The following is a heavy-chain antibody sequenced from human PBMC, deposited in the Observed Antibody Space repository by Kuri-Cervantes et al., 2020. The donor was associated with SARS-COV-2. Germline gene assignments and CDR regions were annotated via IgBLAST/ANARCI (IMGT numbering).Heavy chain of an antibody. CDR2: IRSKANSYAT. V-gene: IGHV3-73*01. D-gene: IGHD5-18*01. CDR1: GFTFSSYA. CDR3: TARPAMRGYYYYYYGMDV. J-gene: IGHJ6*02. Sequence: LSLTCAASGFTFSSYAMHWVRQASGKGLEWVGRIRSKANSYATAYAASVKGRFTISRDDSKNTAYLQMNSLKTEDTAVYYCTARPAMRGYYYYYYGMDVWGQGTMVTVSS.